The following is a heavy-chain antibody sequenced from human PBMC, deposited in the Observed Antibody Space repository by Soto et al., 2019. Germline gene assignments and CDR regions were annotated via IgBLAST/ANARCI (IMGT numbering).Heavy chain of an antibody. CDR2: MHYSGAT. CDR1: GGSSSSSTYS. V-gene: IGHV4-39*01. J-gene: IGHJ5*02. CDR3: ARQGSNSSRRLSWFDP. Sequence: QLQLQESGPGLVKPSETLSLTCTASGGSSSSSTYSWGWIRQPPGKGLEWIGSMHYSGATYYNPSLKIRVGISVDTSKSQFSLKLTFVTAADTAVYFCARQGSNSSRRLSWFDPWGQGTLVTVSS. D-gene: IGHD3-16*01.